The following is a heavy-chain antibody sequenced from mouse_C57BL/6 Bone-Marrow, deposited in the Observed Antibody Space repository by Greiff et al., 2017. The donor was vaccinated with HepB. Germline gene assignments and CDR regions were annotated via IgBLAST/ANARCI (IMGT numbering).Heavy chain of an antibody. J-gene: IGHJ2*01. CDR3: ARGRWLLDY. D-gene: IGHD2-3*01. CDR1: GFTFSSYA. Sequence: EVMLVESGGGLVKPGGSLKLSCAASGFTFSSYAMSWVRQTPEKRLEWVATISDGGSYTYYPDNVKGRFTISRDNAKNNLYLQMSHLKSEDTAMYYCARGRWLLDYWGQGTTLTVSS. V-gene: IGHV5-4*03. CDR2: ISDGGSYT.